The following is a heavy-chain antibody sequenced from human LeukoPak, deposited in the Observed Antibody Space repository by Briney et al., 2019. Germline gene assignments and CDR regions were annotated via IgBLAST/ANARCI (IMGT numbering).Heavy chain of an antibody. CDR2: INTDGFST. CDR3: ARVRCSGGGCFYNFDY. Sequence: GGSLRLSCAASGFISSSYWMHWVRQPPGKGLVYIACINTDGFSTNYADSVKGRFTISRDNAKNTLYLQMNSLRAEDTAVYYCARVRCSGGGCFYNFDYWGQGSLVTVSS. J-gene: IGHJ4*02. CDR1: GFISSSYW. V-gene: IGHV3-74*01. D-gene: IGHD2-15*01.